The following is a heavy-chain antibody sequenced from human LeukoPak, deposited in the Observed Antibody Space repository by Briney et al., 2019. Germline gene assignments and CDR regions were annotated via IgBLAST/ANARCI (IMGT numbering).Heavy chain of an antibody. D-gene: IGHD2-21*02. CDR1: GYSFSNYW. CDR2: IYPGDYET. Sequence: GESLKISCEGSGYSFSNYWIGWVRQMPGKGLEWMGIIYPGDYETRYSPSFQGLVAISVDKSISTAYLQWSSLKASDTAMYYCAIPPGYCGNDCSFDHWGQGTLVTVSS. J-gene: IGHJ4*02. CDR3: AIPPGYCGNDCSFDH. V-gene: IGHV5-51*01.